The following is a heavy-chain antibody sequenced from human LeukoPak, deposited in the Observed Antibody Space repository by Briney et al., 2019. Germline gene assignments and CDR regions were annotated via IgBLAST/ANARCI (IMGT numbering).Heavy chain of an antibody. CDR3: ARDEYNWNVDAFDI. V-gene: IGHV3-9*01. CDR2: ISWNSGSI. CDR1: GFTFDDYA. J-gene: IGHJ3*02. Sequence: GGSLRLSCAASGFTFDDYAMHWVRQAPGKGLEWVSSISWNSGSIGYADSVKGRFTISRDNAKNSLYLQMNSLRAEDTAVYYCARDEYNWNVDAFDIWGQGTVVTVSS. D-gene: IGHD1-20*01.